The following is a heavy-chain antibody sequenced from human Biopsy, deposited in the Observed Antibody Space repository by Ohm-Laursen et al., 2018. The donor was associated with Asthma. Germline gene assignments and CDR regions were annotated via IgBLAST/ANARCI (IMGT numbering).Heavy chain of an antibody. Sequence: SLRLSCSAPGFTFRNFGMHWVRQAPGKGLEWVALISSDVREWYADSVKGRFTISRDNSKNTLDLQMNSLRAEDTAVYFCAKEVFPGWELRRGPDSWGQGTLVTVSS. CDR2: ISSDVRE. D-gene: IGHD1-26*01. CDR3: AKEVFPGWELRRGPDS. J-gene: IGHJ4*02. V-gene: IGHV3-30*18. CDR1: GFTFRNFG.